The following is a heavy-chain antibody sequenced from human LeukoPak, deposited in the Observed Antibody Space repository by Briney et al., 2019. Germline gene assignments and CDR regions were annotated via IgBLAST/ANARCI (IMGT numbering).Heavy chain of an antibody. V-gene: IGHV3-23*01. D-gene: IGHD1-26*01. CDR2: ISGSGGST. CDR3: AKAFGGSYSDYYYMDV. Sequence: GGSLRLSCAASGFTFSSYGMSWVRQAPGKGLEWVSAISGSGGSTYYADSVKGRFSISRDNSKNTLYLQMNSLRAEDTAVYYCAKAFGGSYSDYYYMDVWGKGTTVTISS. J-gene: IGHJ6*03. CDR1: GFTFSSYG.